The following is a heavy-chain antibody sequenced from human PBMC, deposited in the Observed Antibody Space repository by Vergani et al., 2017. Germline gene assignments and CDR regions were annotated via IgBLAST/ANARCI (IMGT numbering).Heavy chain of an antibody. D-gene: IGHD5-12*01. J-gene: IGHJ3*01. V-gene: IGHV3-9*01. Sequence: EVDLVESGGGLAQPGGSLRLSCEASGITFWKFGMHWVRQGPGKGLEWVSGISWNSGAVDYADSVRGRFTISRDNAKNSLFLEMNSLRCEDTAVYFCTKGSVYYHDSAGQGYDPYTGFDLWGQGTLVTVSS. CDR3: TKGSVYYHDSAGQGYDPYTGFDL. CDR1: GITFWKFG. CDR2: ISWNSGAV.